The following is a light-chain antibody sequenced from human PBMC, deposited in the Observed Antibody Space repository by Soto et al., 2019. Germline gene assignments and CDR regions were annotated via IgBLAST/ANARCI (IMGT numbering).Light chain of an antibody. CDR3: QSYDSSLSGYV. J-gene: IGLJ1*01. CDR1: SSNIGAGYD. CDR2: GNS. V-gene: IGLV1-40*01. Sequence: QSVLTQPPSVSGAPGQRVTISCTGRSSNIGAGYDVHWYQQLPGTAPKLLIYGNSNRPSGVPDRFSGSKSGTSASLAITGLQAEDVADYYCQSYDSSLSGYVFGTGTKVTVL.